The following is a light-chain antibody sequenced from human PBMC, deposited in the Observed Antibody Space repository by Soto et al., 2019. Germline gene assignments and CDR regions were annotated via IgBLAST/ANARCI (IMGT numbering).Light chain of an antibody. V-gene: IGKV3-20*01. Sequence: EIVLTQSPGTLSLSPGERATLSCRASQSVSSSYLAWYQQKPGQAPRLIISGASSRATGIPDRFSGSGSGTDFTLTISRLEPEDFAVYYCQQYGNLLSITFGQGTRLEIK. J-gene: IGKJ5*01. CDR3: QQYGNLLSIT. CDR2: GAS. CDR1: QSVSSSY.